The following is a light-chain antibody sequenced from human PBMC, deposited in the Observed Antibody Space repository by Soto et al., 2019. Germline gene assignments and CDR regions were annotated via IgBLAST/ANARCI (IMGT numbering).Light chain of an antibody. CDR1: QGISSY. V-gene: IGKV1-8*01. Sequence: AIRMTQSPSPLSAYTGDRVTITCRASQGISSYLAWYQQKPGKAPKLLIYAASTLQSGVPSRFSGSGSGTDFTLTISCLQSEDFATYYCQQYYSYPLTFGQGTKVDIK. J-gene: IGKJ1*01. CDR2: AAS. CDR3: QQYYSYPLT.